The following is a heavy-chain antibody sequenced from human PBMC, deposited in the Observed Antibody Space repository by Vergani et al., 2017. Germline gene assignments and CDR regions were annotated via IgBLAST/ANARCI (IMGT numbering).Heavy chain of an antibody. Sequence: HVQLVQSGAEVKKSGASVKVSCKASGGTFSSYAISWVRQAPGQGLEWMGRIIPILGIANYAQKFQGRVTITADKSTSTAYMELSSLRAEDTAVYYCARDLTTVTYWGQGTLVTVSS. CDR1: GGTFSSYA. V-gene: IGHV1-69*04. J-gene: IGHJ4*02. D-gene: IGHD4-17*01. CDR3: ARDLTTVTY. CDR2: IIPILGIA.